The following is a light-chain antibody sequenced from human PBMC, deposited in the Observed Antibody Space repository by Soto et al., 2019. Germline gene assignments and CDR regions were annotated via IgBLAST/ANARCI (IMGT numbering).Light chain of an antibody. CDR3: QQRKYWPPLT. CDR1: QGVDIY. Sequence: EVVVTQSPVTLALSPGERATLSCRTSQGVDIYVAWYQQKPGQAPRLLIYDASNRAPGIPVRFSGSGSGTDFTLTISSLEPEDFAVYYCQQRKYWPPLTFGGGTKVEIK. J-gene: IGKJ4*01. V-gene: IGKV3-11*01. CDR2: DAS.